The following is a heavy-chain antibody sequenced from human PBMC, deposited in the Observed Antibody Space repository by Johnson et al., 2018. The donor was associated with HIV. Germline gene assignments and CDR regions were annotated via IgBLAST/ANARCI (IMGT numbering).Heavy chain of an antibody. CDR2: IGGSGTNT. D-gene: IGHD5-12*01. Sequence: QVQLVESGGGVVQPGRSLSLSCAASGFTFSSYAIHWVRQAPGKGLEWVSSIGGSGTNTYYADSVEGRFTISKDISKNTLYLQMDSLRPEDTAVYYCARGRKDIEAADGLDNDAFDMWGQGTLVTVSS. CDR1: GFTFSSYA. J-gene: IGHJ3*02. CDR3: ARGRKDIEAADGLDNDAFDM. V-gene: IGHV3-NL1*01.